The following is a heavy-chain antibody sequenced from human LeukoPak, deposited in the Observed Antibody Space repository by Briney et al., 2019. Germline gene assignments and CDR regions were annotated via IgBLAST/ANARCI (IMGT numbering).Heavy chain of an antibody. CDR1: GFTFDDYA. Sequence: HPGGSLRLSCAASGFTFDDYAMHWVRQAPGQGLEWLSYISTTGYTIYYADSVKGRFTISRDNTQNSLFLQMDSLRVEDTAVYYCARDYASEYMDVWGKGTTVTVSS. J-gene: IGHJ6*03. CDR2: ISTTGYTI. CDR3: ARDYASEYMDV. V-gene: IGHV3-48*03. D-gene: IGHD3-16*01.